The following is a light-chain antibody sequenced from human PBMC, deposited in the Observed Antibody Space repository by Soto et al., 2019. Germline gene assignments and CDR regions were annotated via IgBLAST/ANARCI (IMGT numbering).Light chain of an antibody. V-gene: IGLV2-14*01. CDR1: SSDVGGYNF. J-gene: IGLJ1*01. Sequence: QSVLTQPASVSGSPGQSITISCTGTSSDVGGYNFVSWYQQHPGRAPKLLIYEVSRRPSGVSNRFSGSKSGDTASLTISGLQAEDEAYYYCYSYRGYYTRVFGTGTKVTVL. CDR2: EVS. CDR3: YSYRGYYTRV.